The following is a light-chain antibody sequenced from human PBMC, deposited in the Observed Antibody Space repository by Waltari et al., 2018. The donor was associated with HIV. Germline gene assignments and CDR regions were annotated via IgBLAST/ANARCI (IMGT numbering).Light chain of an antibody. V-gene: IGKV3-11*01. Sequence: ENVLTQSPATLSLSPGERATLSCRASQSVRNYLAWFQQKPGQPPRLLIYDASIKTTGVPDRFSGSGSGTDFTLTISNLEPEDFAVYYCQQRSNWITFGQGTRLEIK. CDR3: QQRSNWIT. CDR2: DAS. J-gene: IGKJ5*01. CDR1: QSVRNY.